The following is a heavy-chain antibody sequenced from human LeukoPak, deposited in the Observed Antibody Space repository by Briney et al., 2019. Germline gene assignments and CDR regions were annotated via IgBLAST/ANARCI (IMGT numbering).Heavy chain of an antibody. J-gene: IGHJ4*02. D-gene: IGHD4-11*01. CDR1: GFTFSNYA. V-gene: IGHV3-23*01. CDR2: ISGSGHNT. CDR3: ATDRPHPSNEPTTFDY. Sequence: GGSLRLSCAASGFTFSNYAMSWVRQAPGKGLDWVSAISGSGHNTYHADSVKGRFTISRDNSKSTLYLQMNSLRAEDTAVYFCATDRPHPSNEPTTFDYGGQGTLVTVSS.